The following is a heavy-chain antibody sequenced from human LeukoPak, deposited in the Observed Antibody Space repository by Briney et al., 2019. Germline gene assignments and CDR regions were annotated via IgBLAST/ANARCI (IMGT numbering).Heavy chain of an antibody. Sequence: GGSLRLSCAASGFIFSSYPMSWVRQAPGKGLEWVSAISGTAENTYYADSVKGRFSISRDNSRNTVHLQMNSLRREDAAVYYCANQRGGFWGQGTLVTVSS. CDR3: ANQRGGF. D-gene: IGHD3-10*01. J-gene: IGHJ4*02. CDR1: GFIFSSYP. V-gene: IGHV3-23*01. CDR2: ISGTAENT.